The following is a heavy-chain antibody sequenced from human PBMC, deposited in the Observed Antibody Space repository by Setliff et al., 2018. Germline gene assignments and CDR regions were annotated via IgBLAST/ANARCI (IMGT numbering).Heavy chain of an antibody. CDR3: VRDRHSFVVPPEEAWFDP. Sequence: ASVKVSCKASGYTFTSYGIGWVRQAPGQGLEWMGWISAYNGNTNYAQKLQGRVTMTTDTSTNTAYMELRSLTSDDTAIYYCVRDRHSFVVPPEEAWFDPWGQGTLVTVSS. CDR2: ISAYNGNT. J-gene: IGHJ5*02. V-gene: IGHV1-18*01. D-gene: IGHD2-2*01. CDR1: GYTFTSYG.